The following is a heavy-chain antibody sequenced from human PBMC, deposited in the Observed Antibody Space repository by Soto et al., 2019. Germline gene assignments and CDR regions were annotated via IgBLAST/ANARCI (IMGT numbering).Heavy chain of an antibody. CDR2: IYYSGST. J-gene: IGHJ4*02. CDR1: GGSVSSGSYY. CDR3: ARAAPRYCSGGSSYSARDY. V-gene: IGHV4-61*01. Sequence: SETLSLTCTVSGGSVSSGSYYWSWIRQPPGKGLEWIGYIYYSGSTNYNPSLKSRVTISVDTSKNQFSLKLSSVTAADTAVYYCARAAPRYCSGGSSYSARDYWGQGALVTLSS. D-gene: IGHD2-15*01.